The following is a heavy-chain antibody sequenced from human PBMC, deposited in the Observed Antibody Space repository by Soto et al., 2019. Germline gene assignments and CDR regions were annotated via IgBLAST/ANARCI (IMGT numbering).Heavy chain of an antibody. J-gene: IGHJ6*02. CDR3: ARDYYGMDV. Sequence: SETLSLTCTVSGGSIISGGYSWTCLRQGPGRGLEWIGYTYQSGSAFYNPSLKRRVTISVDRSKNQFSLNLTSVTAADTAVYYCARDYYGMDVWGQGTTVTVSS. V-gene: IGHV4-30-2*01. CDR1: GGSIISGGYS. CDR2: TYQSGSA.